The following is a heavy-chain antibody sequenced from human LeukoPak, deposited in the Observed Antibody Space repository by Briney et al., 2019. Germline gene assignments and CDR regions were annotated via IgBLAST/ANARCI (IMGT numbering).Heavy chain of an antibody. Sequence: GGSLRLSCAASGFTFDDYAMHWVRQAPGKGLEWVSGISWNSGSIGYADSVKGRFTISRDNAKNSLYLQMNSLRAEDTALYYCAKDSTMIVVVRGAFDIWGQGTMVTVSS. D-gene: IGHD3-22*01. CDR1: GFTFDDYA. J-gene: IGHJ3*02. V-gene: IGHV3-9*01. CDR2: ISWNSGSI. CDR3: AKDSTMIVVVRGAFDI.